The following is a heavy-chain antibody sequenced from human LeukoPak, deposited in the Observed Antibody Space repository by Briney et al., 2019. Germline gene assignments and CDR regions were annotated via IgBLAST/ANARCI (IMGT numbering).Heavy chain of an antibody. CDR2: IYYSGST. CDR1: GGSISSGGYY. V-gene: IGHV4-31*03. J-gene: IGHJ4*02. D-gene: IGHD3-16*02. CDR3: ARFHYVWGSYRLDY. Sequence: SETLSLTCTVSGGSISSGGYYWSWIRQHPGKGLEWIGYIYYSGSTYYNPSLKSRVTISVDTSKNQFSLKLSSVTAADTAVYYCARFHYVWGSYRLDYWGQGTLVTVSS.